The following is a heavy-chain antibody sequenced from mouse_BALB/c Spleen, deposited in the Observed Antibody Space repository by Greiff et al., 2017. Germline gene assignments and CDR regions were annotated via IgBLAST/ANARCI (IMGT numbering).Heavy chain of an antibody. CDR1: GYAFSSYW. D-gene: IGHD2-10*01. J-gene: IGHJ3*01. CDR3: ARKAYYGNYFAY. V-gene: IGHV1-4*01. Sequence: VQLQQSGAELVRPGSSVKISCKASGYAFSSYWMNWVKQRPGQGLEWIGYINPSTGYTEYNQKFKDKATLTADKSSSTAYMQLSSLTSEDSAVYYCARKAYYGNYFAYWGQGTLVTVSA. CDR2: INPSTGYT.